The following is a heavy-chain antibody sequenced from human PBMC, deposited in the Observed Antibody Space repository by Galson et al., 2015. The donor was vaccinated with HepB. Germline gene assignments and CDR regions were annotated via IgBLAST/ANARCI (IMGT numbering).Heavy chain of an antibody. CDR1: GFTFSDYY. D-gene: IGHD3-22*01. Sequence: SLRLSCAASGFTFSDYYMSWIRQAPGKGLEWVSSISSSDSYTNYADSVKGRFTISRDNAENSLYRQLNSLRAEDTAVYYCARDSSGSDYLGQGTLVTVSS. V-gene: IGHV3-11*06. CDR3: ARDSSGSDY. CDR2: ISSSDSYT. J-gene: IGHJ4*02.